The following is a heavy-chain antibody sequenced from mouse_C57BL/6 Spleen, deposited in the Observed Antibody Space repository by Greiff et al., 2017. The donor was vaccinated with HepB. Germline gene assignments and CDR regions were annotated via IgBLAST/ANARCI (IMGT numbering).Heavy chain of an antibody. CDR1: GFNIKDDY. Sequence: EVQLQQSGAELVRPGASVKLSCTASGFNIKDDYMHWVKRRPEQGLEWIGWIDPENGDTEYASKFQGKATITADTSSNTAYLQLSSLTSEDTAVYYCTRGYYYGSSRYFDVWGTGTTVTVSS. D-gene: IGHD1-1*01. CDR2: IDPENGDT. CDR3: TRGYYYGSSRYFDV. V-gene: IGHV14-4*01. J-gene: IGHJ1*03.